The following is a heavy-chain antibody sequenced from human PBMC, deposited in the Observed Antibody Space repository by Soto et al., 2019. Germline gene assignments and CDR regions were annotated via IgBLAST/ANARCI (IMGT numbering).Heavy chain of an antibody. CDR3: ARHAPAAVGFNWFDP. V-gene: IGHV5-51*01. D-gene: IGHD1-26*01. Sequence: GESLKISCKGSGYSFTSYWIGWVRQMPGKGLEWMGIIYPGDSDTRYSPSFQGQVTISADKSISTAYLQWSSLKASDTAMYYCARHAPAAVGFNWFDPLGQGTLVTVSS. CDR2: IYPGDSDT. CDR1: GYSFTSYW. J-gene: IGHJ5*02.